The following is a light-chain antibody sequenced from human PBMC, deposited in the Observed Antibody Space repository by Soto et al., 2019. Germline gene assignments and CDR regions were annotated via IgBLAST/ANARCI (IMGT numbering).Light chain of an antibody. CDR3: QHYKSYSGA. Sequence: DIQMTQSPSTLSGSVGDRVTITCRATQTISSWLAWYQQKPGKAPKLLIYKASTLKSGVPSRFSGSGSGTEFSLTISSLQPDDFATYYCQHYKSYSGAFGQGTKVDIK. V-gene: IGKV1-5*03. CDR1: QTISSW. CDR2: KAS. J-gene: IGKJ1*01.